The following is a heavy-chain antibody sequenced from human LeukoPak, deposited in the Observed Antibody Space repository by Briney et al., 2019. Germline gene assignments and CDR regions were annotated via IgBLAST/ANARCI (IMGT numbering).Heavy chain of an antibody. D-gene: IGHD1-26*01. CDR3: AAGARSVGALYYFDY. Sequence: SVKVSCKASGYTFTSYGISWVRQAPGQGLEWMGGIIPIFGTANYAQKFQGRVTITADESTSTAYMGLSSLRSEDTAVYYCAAGARSVGALYYFDYWGQGTLVTVSS. CDR2: IIPIFGTA. CDR1: GYTFTSYG. V-gene: IGHV1-69*13. J-gene: IGHJ4*02.